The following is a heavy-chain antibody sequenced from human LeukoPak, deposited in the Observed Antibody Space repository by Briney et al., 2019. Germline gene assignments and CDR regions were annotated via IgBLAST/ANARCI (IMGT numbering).Heavy chain of an antibody. CDR3: ARLYGDYGPIDS. J-gene: IGHJ4*02. V-gene: IGHV5-51*01. Sequence: GESLKISCKCSGYKFSSYWIGWVRQMPGKGLEWMGIIYPGDSDTRYSPSFQGQVTISADNSISTAYLQWSSLKASDTAVYYCARLYGDYGPIDSWGQGTLVTVSS. CDR1: GYKFSSYW. D-gene: IGHD4-17*01. CDR2: IYPGDSDT.